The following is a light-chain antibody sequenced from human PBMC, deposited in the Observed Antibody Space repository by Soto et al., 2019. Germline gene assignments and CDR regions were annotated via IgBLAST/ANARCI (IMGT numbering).Light chain of an antibody. J-gene: IGKJ1*01. CDR3: QQYGSSPRM. CDR2: GAS. V-gene: IGKV3-20*01. CDR1: QSVSSSS. Sequence: ENVLTQSPGTLSLSPGERATLFCRASQSVSSSSLAWYQQKPGQAPRLLMYGASSRATGIPDRFSGSGSGTDFTLTIRTLEPEDFAVYYCQQYGSSPRMFGQGTKVDI.